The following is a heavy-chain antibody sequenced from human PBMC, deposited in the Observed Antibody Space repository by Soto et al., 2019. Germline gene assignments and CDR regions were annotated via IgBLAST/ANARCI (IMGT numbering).Heavy chain of an antibody. CDR3: LNAGSAVS. Sequence: PGGSLRLSCAASGFTLSNYWMTWVRQAPGKGLEWVANINYDGSEKNYVDSVKGRFTISRDNTRNSLALQMNTLRAEDTAVYYCLNAGSAVSWGQGTLVTVSS. CDR1: GFTLSNYW. CDR2: INYDGSEK. J-gene: IGHJ4*02. V-gene: IGHV3-7*05. D-gene: IGHD3-10*01.